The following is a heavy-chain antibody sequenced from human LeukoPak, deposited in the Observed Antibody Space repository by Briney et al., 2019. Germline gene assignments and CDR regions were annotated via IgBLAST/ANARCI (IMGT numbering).Heavy chain of an antibody. CDR3: AGYEYSSTNFDY. J-gene: IGHJ4*02. D-gene: IGHD6-6*01. V-gene: IGHV4-30-4*08. CDR1: GGSISSGDYY. CDR2: IYYSGST. Sequence: SQTLSLTCTVSGGSISSGDYYWSWIRQPPGKSLEWIGYIYYSGSTYYNPSLKSRVTISVDTSKNQFSLKLSSVTAADTAVYYCAGYEYSSTNFDYWGQGTLVTVSS.